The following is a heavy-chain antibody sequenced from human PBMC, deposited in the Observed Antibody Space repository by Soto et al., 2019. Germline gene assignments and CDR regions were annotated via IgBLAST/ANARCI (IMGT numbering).Heavy chain of an antibody. D-gene: IGHD5-18*01. V-gene: IGHV3-15*01. CDR3: TTEDVDIAMVSFDY. CDR1: GFTFSNAW. CDR2: IKSKTDGGTT. Sequence: GGSLRLSCAASGFTFSNAWMSWVRQAPGKGLEWVGRIKSKTDGGTTDYAAPVKGRFTISRDDSKNTLYLQMNSLKTEDTAVYYCTTEDVDIAMVSFDYWGQGTLVTVSS. J-gene: IGHJ4*02.